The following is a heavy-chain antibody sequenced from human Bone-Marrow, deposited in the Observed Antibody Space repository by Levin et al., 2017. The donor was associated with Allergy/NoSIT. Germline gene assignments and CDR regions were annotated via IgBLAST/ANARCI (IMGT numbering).Heavy chain of an antibody. V-gene: IGHV3-43*01. J-gene: IGHJ4*02. CDR3: AKGPRVGATTYFDY. CDR2: ISWDGGST. CDR1: GFTFDDYT. Sequence: GESLKISCAASGFTFDDYTMHWVRQAPGKGLEWVSLISWDGGSTYYADSVKGRFTISRDNSKNSLYLQMNSLRTEDTALYYCAKGPRVGATTYFDYWGQGTLVTVSS. D-gene: IGHD1-26*01.